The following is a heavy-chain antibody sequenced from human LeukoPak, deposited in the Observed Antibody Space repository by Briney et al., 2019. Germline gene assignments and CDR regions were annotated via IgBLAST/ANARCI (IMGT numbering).Heavy chain of an antibody. CDR3: ASIVGYCSSTSCYDWFDP. D-gene: IGHD2-2*01. Sequence: SETLSLTCTVSGGSISSYYWSWIRQPAGKGLEWIGRIYTSGSTNYNPSLKSRVTISVDTSKNQFSLKLSSVTAADTAVYYCASIVGYCSSTSCYDWFDPWGQGTLVTVSS. V-gene: IGHV4-4*07. J-gene: IGHJ5*02. CDR1: GGSISSYY. CDR2: IYTSGST.